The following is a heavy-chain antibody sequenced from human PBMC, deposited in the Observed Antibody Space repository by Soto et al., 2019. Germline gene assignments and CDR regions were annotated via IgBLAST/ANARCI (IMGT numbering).Heavy chain of an antibody. J-gene: IGHJ4*02. D-gene: IGHD5-18*01. Sequence: QVQLQESGPGLVKPSETLSLTCTVSGGSVSSGSYYWIWIRQPPGKGLEWIGYIYYSGSTNYNPSLKSRVTISVDTSKNQFSLKLSSVTAADTAVYYCARGLPVDTARARLLDYWGQGTLVTVSS. CDR2: IYYSGST. CDR3: ARGLPVDTARARLLDY. V-gene: IGHV4-61*01. CDR1: GGSVSSGSYY.